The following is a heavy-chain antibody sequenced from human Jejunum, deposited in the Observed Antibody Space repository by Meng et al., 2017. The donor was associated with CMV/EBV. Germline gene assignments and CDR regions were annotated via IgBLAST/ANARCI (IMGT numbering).Heavy chain of an antibody. V-gene: IGHV1-8*01. CDR3: AREIINLDRMDV. CDR1: GYTLSSYD. Sequence: ASGYTLSSYDINWVRQASGQGLEWMGEINPSSGNSGYAQKFQGRVTMTRNISINTAYMELSGLTSADTGVYYCAREIINLDRMDVWGQGTTVTVSS. J-gene: IGHJ6*02. CDR2: INPSSGNS.